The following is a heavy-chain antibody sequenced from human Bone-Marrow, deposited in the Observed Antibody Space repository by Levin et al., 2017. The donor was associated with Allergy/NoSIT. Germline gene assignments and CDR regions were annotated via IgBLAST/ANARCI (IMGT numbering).Heavy chain of an antibody. V-gene: IGHV4-39*01. CDR3: ARTNSYGHISTPGSRGDWFDP. Sequence: PSETLSLTCTVSGGSISSSSYYWGWIRQPPGKGLEWIGSIYYSGSTYYNPSLKSRVTISVDTSKNQFSLKLSSVTAADTAVCYCARTNSYGHISTPGSRGDWFDPWGQGTLVTVSS. CDR2: IYYSGST. CDR1: GGSISSSSYY. D-gene: IGHD5-18*01. J-gene: IGHJ5*02.